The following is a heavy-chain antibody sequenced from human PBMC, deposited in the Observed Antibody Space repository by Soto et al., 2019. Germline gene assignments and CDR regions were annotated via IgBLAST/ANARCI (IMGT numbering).Heavy chain of an antibody. V-gene: IGHV3-13*01. J-gene: IGHJ5*02. CDR3: ARGRSNDFRSSPPPKFDP. CDR2: IGTLFDT. CDR1: GFTCKNKD. D-gene: IGHD2-8*01. Sequence: PGGSVRLSCVDLGFTCKNKDIHWVRQVTGEGLEWVSGIGTLFDTCYADAVKGRFTISRENDNTSVYLQMHNLRTGDTGVYFCARGRSNDFRSSPPPKFDPRGQGTLVTVSS.